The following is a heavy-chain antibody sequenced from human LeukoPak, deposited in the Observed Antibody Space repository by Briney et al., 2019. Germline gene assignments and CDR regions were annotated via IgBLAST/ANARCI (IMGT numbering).Heavy chain of an antibody. CDR2: ISYDGSNK. J-gene: IGHJ3*02. CDR3: ARARSSIAARAAFDT. D-gene: IGHD6-6*01. CDR1: GFTFSSYA. Sequence: PGRSLRLSCAASGFTFSSYAMHWVRQAPGKGLEWAAVISYDGSNKYYADSVKGRFTISRDNSKNTLYLQMNSLRAEDTAVYYCARARSSIAARAAFDTWGQGTMVTVSS. V-gene: IGHV3-30-3*01.